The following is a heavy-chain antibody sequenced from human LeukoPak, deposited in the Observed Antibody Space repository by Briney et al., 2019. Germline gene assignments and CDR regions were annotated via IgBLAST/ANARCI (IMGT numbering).Heavy chain of an antibody. CDR3: ARDTAMASPHYYYYGMDV. CDR2: IIPILGIA. D-gene: IGHD5-18*01. CDR1: GGTFSSYA. V-gene: IGHV1-69*04. J-gene: IGHJ6*02. Sequence: ASVKVSCKASGGTFSSYAISWVRQAPGQGLEWMGRIIPILGIANYAQKFQGRVTITADKSTSTAYMELSSLRSEDTAVYYCARDTAMASPHYYYYGMDVWGQGTTVTVSS.